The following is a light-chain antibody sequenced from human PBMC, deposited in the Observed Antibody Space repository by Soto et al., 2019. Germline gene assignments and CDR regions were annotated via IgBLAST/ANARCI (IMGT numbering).Light chain of an antibody. CDR2: EVT. Sequence: QSVLTQPASVSGSPGQSITISCTGTSSDVGSYNLVSWYQQHPGKATKLMIYEVTKRPSGVSDRFSGSKSGNTASLTISGLQAEGEADYYCCSYASSSTYVFGTGTKVTVL. V-gene: IGLV2-23*02. CDR3: CSYASSSTYV. CDR1: SSDVGSYNL. J-gene: IGLJ1*01.